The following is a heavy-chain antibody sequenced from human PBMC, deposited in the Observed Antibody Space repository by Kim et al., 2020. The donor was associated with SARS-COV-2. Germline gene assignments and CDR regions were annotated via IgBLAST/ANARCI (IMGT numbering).Heavy chain of an antibody. CDR3: STRIHAHFDY. Sequence: GGSLRLSCAASGFIFSSYTMNWVRQAPGKGLEWVSTISDDVYDTHYADSVKGRFTISRDNSKNTVYLQMNSLRAEDTAIYYCSTRIHAHFDYWGQGTLVTVSS. J-gene: IGHJ4*02. V-gene: IGHV3-23*01. CDR1: GFIFSSYT. D-gene: IGHD5-18*01. CDR2: ISDDVYDT.